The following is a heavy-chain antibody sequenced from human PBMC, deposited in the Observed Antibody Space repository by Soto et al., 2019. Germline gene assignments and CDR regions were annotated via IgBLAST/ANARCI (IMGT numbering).Heavy chain of an antibody. Sequence: PGGSLRLSCAASGFTFSSYGMHWVRQAPGKGLEWVAVIWYDGSNKYYADSVKGRFTISRHNSKNTLYLQMNRLRAEDTAVYYCARERITMVRGTNYYYYYMDVWGKGTTVTVSS. J-gene: IGHJ6*03. CDR2: IWYDGSNK. CDR1: GFTFSSYG. V-gene: IGHV3-33*01. CDR3: ARERITMVRGTNYYYYYMDV. D-gene: IGHD3-10*01.